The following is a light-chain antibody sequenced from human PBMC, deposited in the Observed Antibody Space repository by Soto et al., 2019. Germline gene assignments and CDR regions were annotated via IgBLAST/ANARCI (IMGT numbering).Light chain of an antibody. V-gene: IGKV3-15*01. J-gene: IGKJ1*01. Sequence: ETVMTQSPATLSVSPGERATLSCRASQSVSSALAWYQQKPGLPPRLLIYDASTRATGIPARFSGSGSGTDFTLTISSLQSQYFAVYYCQQYNKLPRTFGQGTKVDIK. CDR2: DAS. CDR3: QQYNKLPRT. CDR1: QSVSSA.